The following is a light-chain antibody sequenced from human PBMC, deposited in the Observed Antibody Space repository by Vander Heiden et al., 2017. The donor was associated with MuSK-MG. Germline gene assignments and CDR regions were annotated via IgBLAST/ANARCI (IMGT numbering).Light chain of an antibody. CDR2: DAS. V-gene: IGKV1-9*01. J-gene: IGKJ1*01. Sequence: HFTQSPSSLSASVGDRVTITCRASQGISNWLAWYQQKPGKAPKVLVYDASTLQSGVPSRFSGSGSGTDFTLTISSLQPEDFATYYCRQFESYSMTFGQGTKLEIK. CDR1: QGISNW. CDR3: RQFESYSMT.